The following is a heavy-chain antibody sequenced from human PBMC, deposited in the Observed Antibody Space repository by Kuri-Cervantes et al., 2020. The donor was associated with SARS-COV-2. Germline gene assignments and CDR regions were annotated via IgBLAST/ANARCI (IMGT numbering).Heavy chain of an antibody. V-gene: IGHV1-18*04. D-gene: IGHD5-18*01. CDR3: ARDGYSYGVYYYYYLDV. CDR2: ISGYNGNT. Sequence: ASVKVSCKASGYTFTGYYMHWVRQAPGQGLEWMGWISGYNGNTYYAQKFQGRVTMTIDTSTTTAYMELGSLRSDDTAVYYCARDGYSYGVYYYYYLDVWGKGTTVTVSS. CDR1: GYTFTGYY. J-gene: IGHJ6*03.